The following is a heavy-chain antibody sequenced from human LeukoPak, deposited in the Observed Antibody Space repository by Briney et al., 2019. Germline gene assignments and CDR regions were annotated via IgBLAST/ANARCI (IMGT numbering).Heavy chain of an antibody. CDR2: ISAYNGNT. V-gene: IGHV1-18*01. CDR3: ARDRRIAAAVSPNDY. Sequence: ASVKVSCKASGYTFTSYGISWVRQAPGQGLEWMGWISAYNGNTNYAQKLQGRVTMTTDTSTSTAYMELRSLRSDDTAVYYCARDRRIAAAVSPNDYWGQGTLVTVST. D-gene: IGHD6-13*01. CDR1: GYTFTSYG. J-gene: IGHJ4*02.